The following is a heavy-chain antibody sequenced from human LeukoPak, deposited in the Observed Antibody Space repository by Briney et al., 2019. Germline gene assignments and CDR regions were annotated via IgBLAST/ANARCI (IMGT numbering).Heavy chain of an antibody. CDR2: ISGSGGST. CDR1: GFTFSSYA. J-gene: IGHJ6*02. V-gene: IGHV3-23*01. Sequence: PGGSLRLSCAASGFTFSSYAMSWVRQAPGKGLEWVSAISGSGGSTYYADSVKGRFTISRDNSKNTLYLQMNSLRTEDTAVYYCAKDDAAAYGSGSYYAYYYYGMDVWGQGTTVTVSS. CDR3: AKDDAAAYGSGSYYAYYYYGMDV. D-gene: IGHD3-10*01.